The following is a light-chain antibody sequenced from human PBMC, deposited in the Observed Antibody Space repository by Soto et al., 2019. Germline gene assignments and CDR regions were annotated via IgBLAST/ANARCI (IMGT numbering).Light chain of an antibody. Sequence: QSVLTQPHSVSGAPGQRVTISCTGSSSNIVAGYDVHWYQQLPGTAPKLLIYGNSNRPSGVPDRFAGSKSGTSASLAITGLQAEDGADYYCQSYDSSLSSSVFGEGTQLTAL. V-gene: IGLV1-40*01. CDR3: QSYDSSLSSSV. CDR1: SSNIVAGYD. J-gene: IGLJ3*02. CDR2: GNS.